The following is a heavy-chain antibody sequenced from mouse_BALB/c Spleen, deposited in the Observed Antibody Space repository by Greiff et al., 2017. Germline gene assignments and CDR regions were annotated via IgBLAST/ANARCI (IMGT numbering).Heavy chain of an antibody. CDR3: ARGHYGNYFDY. J-gene: IGHJ2*01. D-gene: IGHD1-1*01. CDR2: ISSGGGST. CDR1: GFAFSSYD. Sequence: EVMLVESGGGLVKPGGSLKLSCAASGFAFSSYDMSWVRQTPEKRLEWVAYISSGGGSTYYPDTVKGRFTISRDNARNILYLQMSSLRSEDTAMYYCARGHYGNYFDYWGQGTTLTVSS. V-gene: IGHV5-12-1*01.